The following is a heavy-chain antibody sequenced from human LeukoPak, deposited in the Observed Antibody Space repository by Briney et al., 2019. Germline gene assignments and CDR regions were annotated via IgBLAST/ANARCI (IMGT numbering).Heavy chain of an antibody. CDR1: GGSFSGYY. Sequence: NTSETLSLTCAVYGGSFSGYYWSWIRQPPGKGLEWIGEINHSGSTNYNPSLKSRVTISVDTSKNQFSLKLSSVTAADTAVYYCARLPGGGGNAFDIWGQGTMVTVSS. J-gene: IGHJ3*02. V-gene: IGHV4-34*01. CDR3: ARLPGGGGNAFDI. CDR2: INHSGST. D-gene: IGHD3-10*01.